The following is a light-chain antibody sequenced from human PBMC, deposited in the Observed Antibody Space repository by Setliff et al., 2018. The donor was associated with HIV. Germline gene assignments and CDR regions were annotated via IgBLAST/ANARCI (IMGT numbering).Light chain of an antibody. J-gene: IGLJ1*01. V-gene: IGLV2-14*02. CDR2: QAT. Sequence: QSVLTQPASVSGSPGQSITISCTGTSSDIGRYNLVSWYQQYPGKAPKLMIYQATKRPSGVSNRFSGSKSGNTASLTISGLQAEDEADYYCNSYRSGSPYVFGTGTRSPS. CDR1: SSDIGRYNL. CDR3: NSYRSGSPYV.